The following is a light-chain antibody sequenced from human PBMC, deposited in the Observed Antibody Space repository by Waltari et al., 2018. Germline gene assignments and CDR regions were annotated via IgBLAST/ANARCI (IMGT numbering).Light chain of an antibody. CDR1: QSISDY. J-gene: IGKJ4*01. V-gene: IGKV1-39*01. CDR3: QQSYSTLALT. CDR2: AAS. Sequence: DVQLPQSPSSLSASVGDRVTITCRASQSISDYLNWYQVKPGKAPSLLIYAASSLQSGVPSRFSGRGSGTDFTLTISSLQPEDFASYYCQQSYSTLALTFGGGTKVE.